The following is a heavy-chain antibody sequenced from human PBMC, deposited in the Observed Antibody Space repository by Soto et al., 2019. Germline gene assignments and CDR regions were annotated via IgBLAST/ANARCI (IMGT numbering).Heavy chain of an antibody. Sequence: GGSLRLSCAASGFTFSSYSMNWVRQAPGKGLEWVSSISSSSSYIYYADSVKGRFTISRDNAKNSLYLQMNSLRAEDTAVYYCARDNYLNDIWGSWYYFDYWGQGTLVTVSS. CDR3: ARDNYLNDIWGSWYYFDY. V-gene: IGHV3-21*01. CDR1: GFTFSSYS. CDR2: ISSSSSYI. D-gene: IGHD3-16*01. J-gene: IGHJ4*02.